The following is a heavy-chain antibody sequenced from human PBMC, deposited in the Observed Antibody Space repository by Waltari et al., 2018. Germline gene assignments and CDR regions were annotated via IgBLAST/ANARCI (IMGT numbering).Heavy chain of an antibody. CDR1: GGSISSGSYY. CDR2: IYTSVST. Sequence: QVQLQESGPGLVKPSQTLSLTCTVSGGSISSGSYYWSWIRQPAGKGLEWIGRIYTSVSTNYNPSLKSRVTISVDTSKNQFSLKLSSVTAADTAVYYCARDWGGLYYFDYWGQGTLVTVSS. D-gene: IGHD3-16*01. V-gene: IGHV4-61*02. CDR3: ARDWGGLYYFDY. J-gene: IGHJ4*02.